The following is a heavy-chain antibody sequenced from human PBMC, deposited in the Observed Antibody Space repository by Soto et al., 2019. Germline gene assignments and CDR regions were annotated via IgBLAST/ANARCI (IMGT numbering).Heavy chain of an antibody. CDR1: GFTFDDYT. CDR3: AKDLTYYYDSSGLDY. Sequence: PGGSLRLSCAASGFTFDDYTMHWVRQALGKGLEWVSLISWDGGSTYYADSVKGRFTISRDNSKNSLYLQMNSLRTEDTALYYCAKDLTYYYDSSGLDYWGQGTLVTVSS. D-gene: IGHD3-22*01. CDR2: ISWDGGST. V-gene: IGHV3-43*01. J-gene: IGHJ4*02.